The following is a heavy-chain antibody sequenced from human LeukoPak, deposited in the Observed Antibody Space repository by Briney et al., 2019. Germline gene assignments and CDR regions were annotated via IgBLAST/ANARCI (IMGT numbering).Heavy chain of an antibody. D-gene: IGHD1-7*01. V-gene: IGHV3-66*01. CDR1: GFPVSNNY. J-gene: IGHJ4*02. CDR3: ARGPYNWNYPRGFLDY. CDR2: IYGGENT. Sequence: PGGSLRLSCAASGFPVSNNYMTWVRQAPGQGLEWVSVIYGGENTHYADSVKGRFTISRDNSKNTLYLQMNSLRAEDSAVYYCARGPYNWNYPRGFLDYWGQGTLVTVSS.